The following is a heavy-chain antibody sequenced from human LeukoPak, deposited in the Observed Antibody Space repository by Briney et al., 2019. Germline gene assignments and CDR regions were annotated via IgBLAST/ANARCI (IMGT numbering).Heavy chain of an antibody. CDR2: IYYSGST. CDR1: GGSISSYY. CDR3: ARGGTYYDFWSGYSY. Sequence: NPSETLSLTCTVFGGSISSYYWSWIRQPPGKGLEWIGYIYYSGSTNYNPSLKGRVTISVDTSKNQFSLKLSSVTAADTAVYYCARGGTYYDFWSGYSYWGQGTLVTVSS. J-gene: IGHJ4*02. V-gene: IGHV4-59*01. D-gene: IGHD3-3*01.